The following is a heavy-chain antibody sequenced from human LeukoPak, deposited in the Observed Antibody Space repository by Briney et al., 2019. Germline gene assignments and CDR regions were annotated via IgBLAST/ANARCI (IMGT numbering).Heavy chain of an antibody. D-gene: IGHD4-17*01. Sequence: PSETLSLTCTVSGYSISSGYYWGWIRQPPGKGLEWIGSIYHSGSTYYNPSLKSRVTISVDTSKNQFSLKLSSVTAADTAVYYCARDYGDYVTHLDYMDVWGKGTTVTVSS. J-gene: IGHJ6*03. CDR1: GYSISSGYY. V-gene: IGHV4-38-2*02. CDR3: ARDYGDYVTHLDYMDV. CDR2: IYHSGST.